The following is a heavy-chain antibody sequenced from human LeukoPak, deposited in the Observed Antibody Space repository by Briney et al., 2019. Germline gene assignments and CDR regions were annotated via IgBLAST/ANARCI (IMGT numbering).Heavy chain of an antibody. CDR3: AKAYYYDSSAYYSGRLLYFQH. CDR1: GFTFSSYA. V-gene: IGHV3-23*01. CDR2: ISGGGGST. J-gene: IGHJ1*01. Sequence: PGGSLRLSCAASGFTFSSYAMSWIRQAPGKGLEWVSGISGGGGSTYYADSVKGRFTISRDNSKNTLYLQMNSLRAEDTAVYYCAKAYYYDSSAYYSGRLLYFQHWGQGTLVTVSS. D-gene: IGHD3-22*01.